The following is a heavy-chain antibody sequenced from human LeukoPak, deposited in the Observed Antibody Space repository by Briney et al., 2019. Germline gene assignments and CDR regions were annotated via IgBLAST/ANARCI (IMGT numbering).Heavy chain of an antibody. J-gene: IGHJ4*02. CDR1: GGSISSYY. D-gene: IGHD4/OR15-4a*01. CDR2: IYYSGST. V-gene: IGHV4-59*01. Sequence: SETLSLTCTVSGGSISSYYWSWIRQPPGKGLEWIGYIYYSGSTNYNPSLKSRVTISVDTSKNQFSLKLSSVTAADTAVYYCARVTMPPPFLYSFDYWGQGTLVTVSS. CDR3: ARVTMPPPFLYSFDY.